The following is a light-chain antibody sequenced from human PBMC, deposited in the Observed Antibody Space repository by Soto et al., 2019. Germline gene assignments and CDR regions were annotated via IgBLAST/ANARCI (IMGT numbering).Light chain of an antibody. CDR3: QQYKSYWT. CDR1: QGISSY. CDR2: KAS. Sequence: DIQMTQSPSSLSASVGDRVTITCRASQGISSYLAWYQQKPGKAPNLLIYKASSLESGVPSRFSGSGSGTEFTLTISSLQPDDFATYYCQQYKSYWTFGQGTKVDIK. J-gene: IGKJ1*01. V-gene: IGKV1-5*03.